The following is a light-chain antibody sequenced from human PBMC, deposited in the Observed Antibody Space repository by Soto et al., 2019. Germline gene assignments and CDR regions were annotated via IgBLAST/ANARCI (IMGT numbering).Light chain of an antibody. CDR1: SSNIGSNT. CDR2: SND. CDR3: AAWDDSLNGAV. J-gene: IGLJ7*01. V-gene: IGLV1-44*01. Sequence: QSVLTQPPSASGTPGQRVTISCSGSSSNIGSNTVNWFRQLPGTAPELLIYSNDQRPSGVPDQFSGSESGTSASLAISGLQSEDEADYYCAAWDDSLNGAVFGGGTQLTVL.